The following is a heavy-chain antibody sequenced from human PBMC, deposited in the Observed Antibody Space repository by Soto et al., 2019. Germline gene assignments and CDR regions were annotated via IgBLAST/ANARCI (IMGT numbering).Heavy chain of an antibody. CDR2: ISSNGGST. CDR1: GFTFSSYA. D-gene: IGHD3-22*01. CDR3: VKDQRITMLVHRVLRAAFAS. J-gene: IGHJ5*01. Sequence: GGSLRLSCSASGFTFSSYAMHWVRQAPGKGLEYVSAISSNGGSTYYADSVKGRFTISRDNSKNTLYLQMSSLRAEDTAVYYCVKDQRITMLVHRVLRAAFASWGKGTLVTVSS. V-gene: IGHV3-64D*06.